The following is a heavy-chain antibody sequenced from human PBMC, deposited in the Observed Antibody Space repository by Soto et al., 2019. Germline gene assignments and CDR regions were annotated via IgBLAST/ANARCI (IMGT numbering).Heavy chain of an antibody. CDR3: ARGAGSGSYGDYYYYYYGMDV. CDR1: GYTFTSYA. V-gene: IGHV1-3*01. CDR2: INAGNGNT. J-gene: IGHJ6*02. D-gene: IGHD3-10*01. Sequence: ASVKVSCKASGYTFTSYAMHWVRQAPGQRLEWMGWINAGNGNTKYSQKFQGRVTITRDTSASTAYMELSSLRSEDTAVYYCARGAGSGSYGDYYYYYYGMDVWGQGTTVTAP.